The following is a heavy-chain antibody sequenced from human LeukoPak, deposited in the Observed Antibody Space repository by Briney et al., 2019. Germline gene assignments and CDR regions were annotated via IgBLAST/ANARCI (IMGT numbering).Heavy chain of an antibody. CDR2: ISYDGSNK. D-gene: IGHD1-1*01. CDR3: ASSGTSDYYYGMDV. Sequence: GGSLRLSCAASGFTFSSYGMHWVRQAPGKGLEWVAVISYDGSNKYYADSVKGRFTISRDNSKNTLYLQMNSLRAEDTAVYYCASSGTSDYYYGMDVWGQGTTVTVSS. V-gene: IGHV3-30*03. J-gene: IGHJ6*02. CDR1: GFTFSSYG.